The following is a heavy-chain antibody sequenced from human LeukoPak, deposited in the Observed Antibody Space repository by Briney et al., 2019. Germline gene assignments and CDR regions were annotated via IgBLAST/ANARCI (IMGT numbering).Heavy chain of an antibody. Sequence: ETLSLTCSVYSVSFSGYYWSWLRQAPGQGLEWVSSINSSNSYIYYTDSVKGRFTISRDNAKNSLYLRMSRRRAEDTAVYYCARFYSSWYDAFDIWGQGTMVTVSS. J-gene: IGHJ3*02. CDR1: SVSFSGYY. D-gene: IGHD6-13*01. CDR3: ARFYSSWYDAFDI. CDR2: INSSNSYI. V-gene: IGHV3-21*01.